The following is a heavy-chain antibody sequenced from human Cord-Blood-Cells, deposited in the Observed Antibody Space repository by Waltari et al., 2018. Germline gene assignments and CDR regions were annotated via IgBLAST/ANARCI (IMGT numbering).Heavy chain of an antibody. CDR1: GGSFSGYY. CDR2: INHSGST. D-gene: IGHD3-22*01. Sequence: QVQLQQWGAGLLKPSETLSLTCAVYGGSFSGYYWSWIRQPPGKGLAWIGEINHSGSTNSNPTLKSRVTISVDTSKNQFSLKLSSVTAADTAVYYCACLASTMITTYWGQGTLVTVSS. V-gene: IGHV4-34*01. J-gene: IGHJ4*02. CDR3: ACLASTMITTY.